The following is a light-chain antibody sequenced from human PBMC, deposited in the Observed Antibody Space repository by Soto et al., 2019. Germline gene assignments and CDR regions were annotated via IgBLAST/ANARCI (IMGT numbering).Light chain of an antibody. J-gene: IGLJ2*01. CDR2: NNN. CDR3: AAWDDSLNGVL. V-gene: IGLV1-44*01. Sequence: QSVLTQPPSASGTPGQRVTISCSGSSSNIGSNPVHWYQQVPGTAPKLLIHNNNKRPSGVPARFYGSKSGTSASLAISGLQSEDEADYYCAAWDDSLNGVLFGGGTKLTVL. CDR1: SSNIGSNP.